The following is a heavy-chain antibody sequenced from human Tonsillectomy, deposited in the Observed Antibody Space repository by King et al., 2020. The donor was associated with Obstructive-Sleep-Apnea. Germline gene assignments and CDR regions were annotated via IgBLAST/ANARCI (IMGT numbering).Heavy chain of an antibody. CDR1: GFTFSSYD. J-gene: IGHJ4*02. V-gene: IGHV3-13*04. Sequence: VQLVESGGGLVQPGGSLRLSCAASGFTFSSYDLHWVLQATGKGLKWVSAIGTADDTYYPVSVKGRFTISRENAKNSLYLQMNCLRAGDTAVYYCARSITMVRGVIYFDYWGQGTLVTVSS. D-gene: IGHD3-10*01. CDR3: ARSITMVRGVIYFDY. CDR2: IGTADDT.